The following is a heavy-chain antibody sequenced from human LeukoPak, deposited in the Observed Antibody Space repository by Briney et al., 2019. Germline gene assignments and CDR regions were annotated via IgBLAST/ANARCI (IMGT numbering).Heavy chain of an antibody. D-gene: IGHD5-18*01. J-gene: IGHJ4*02. Sequence: GASVKVSCKASGYSFTSHDINWVRQATGQGLEWMGWMKPNNGKTGYAQEFQGRVTMTSDTSISTAYMELSSLKSEDTAVYYCVRWADTPFDYWGQGTLVTVSS. CDR1: GYSFTSHD. V-gene: IGHV1-8*01. CDR3: VRWADTPFDY. CDR2: MKPNNGKT.